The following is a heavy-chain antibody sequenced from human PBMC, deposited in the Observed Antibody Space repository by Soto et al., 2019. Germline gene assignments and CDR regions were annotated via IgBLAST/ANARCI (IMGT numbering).Heavy chain of an antibody. D-gene: IGHD3-10*01. J-gene: IGHJ4*02. CDR1: GFTFRRHA. CDR3: ARSRSGAVADSFDS. V-gene: IGHV3-30*04. Sequence: QVHLVESGGGVVQPGRSLRLSCAASGFTFRRHAVHWVRQAPGKGLGWVAVISSDGSAKYYLDSVKGRFTSSRDNSKNTVFLQLNSLSYEDTAVYYCARSRSGAVADSFDSCGQGTLVTVST. CDR2: ISSDGSAK.